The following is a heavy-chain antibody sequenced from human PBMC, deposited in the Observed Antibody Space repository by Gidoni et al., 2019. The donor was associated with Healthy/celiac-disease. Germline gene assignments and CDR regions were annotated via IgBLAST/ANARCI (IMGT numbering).Heavy chain of an antibody. J-gene: IGHJ4*02. CDR1: SGYY. CDR3: ARVDYYDSSGLDY. Sequence: SGYYWSWIRQPPGKGLEWIGEINHSGSTNYNPSLKSRVTISVDTSKNQFSLTLSSVPAADTAVYYCARVDYYDSSGLDYWGQGTLVTVSS. V-gene: IGHV4-34*01. D-gene: IGHD3-22*01. CDR2: INHSGST.